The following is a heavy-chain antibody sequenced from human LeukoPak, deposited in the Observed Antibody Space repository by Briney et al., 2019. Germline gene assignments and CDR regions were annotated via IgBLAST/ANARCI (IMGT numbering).Heavy chain of an antibody. V-gene: IGHV1-2*02. D-gene: IGHD3-16*01. CDR2: INPNSGGT. CDR3: ARGVLGEPADY. CDR1: GYTSTGYY. Sequence: GASVKVSCKASGYTSTGYYMHWVRQAPGQGLEWMGWINPNSGGTNYAQKFQGRVTMTRDTSISTAYMELSSLRSEDTAVYYCARGVLGEPADYWGQGTLVTVSS. J-gene: IGHJ4*02.